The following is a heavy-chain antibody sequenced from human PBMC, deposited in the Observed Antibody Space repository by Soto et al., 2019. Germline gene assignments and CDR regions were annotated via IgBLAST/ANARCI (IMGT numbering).Heavy chain of an antibody. Sequence: QVRLVQSGAEEKKPGASVKVSCKASGSTFTNYAMHWVRQAPGQGLEWMGWINAGNGNTKYSQKFQGRVAITRDTSASTDYMELSRLRSEDTAVYYCARGGTGTTSIYYYGMDVWGQGTTSPSP. D-gene: IGHD1-1*01. CDR1: GSTFTNYA. CDR2: INAGNGNT. J-gene: IGHJ6*02. CDR3: ARGGTGTTSIYYYGMDV. V-gene: IGHV1-3*05.